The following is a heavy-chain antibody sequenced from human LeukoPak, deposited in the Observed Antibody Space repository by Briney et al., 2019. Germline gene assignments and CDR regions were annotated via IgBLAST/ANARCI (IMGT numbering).Heavy chain of an antibody. Sequence: GRSLRLSCAASGSTFDDYAMHWVRQAPGKGLEWVSGISWNSGSIGYADSVKGRFTISRDNAKNSLYLQMNSLRAEDTALYYCAKDRIAAGNWGQGTLVTVSS. V-gene: IGHV3-9*01. CDR2: ISWNSGSI. D-gene: IGHD6-13*01. CDR1: GSTFDDYA. CDR3: AKDRIAAGN. J-gene: IGHJ4*02.